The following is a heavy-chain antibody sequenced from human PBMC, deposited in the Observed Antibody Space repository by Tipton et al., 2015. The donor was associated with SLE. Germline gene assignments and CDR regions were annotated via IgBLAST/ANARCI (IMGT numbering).Heavy chain of an antibody. Sequence: SLRLSCAASGFTFSGSAMHWVRQASGKGLEWVGRIRSKANSYATAYAASVKGRFTISRDDSKNTAYLQMNSLKTEDTAVYYCTRPEVGGSYQDYWGQGTLVTVSS. V-gene: IGHV3-73*01. J-gene: IGHJ4*02. CDR2: IRSKANSYAT. CDR1: GFTFSGSA. CDR3: TRPEVGGSYQDY. D-gene: IGHD1-26*01.